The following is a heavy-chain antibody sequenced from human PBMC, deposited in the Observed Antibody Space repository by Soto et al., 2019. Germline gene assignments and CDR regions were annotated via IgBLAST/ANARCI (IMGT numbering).Heavy chain of an antibody. J-gene: IGHJ3*02. D-gene: IGHD2-2*01. V-gene: IGHV4-30-4*01. CDR1: GGSISSGDYY. Sequence: SETLSLTCTVSGGSISSGDYYWSCIRQPPGKGLEWIGYIYYSGSTYYNPSLKSRVTISVDTSKNQFSLKLSSVTAADTAVYYCARYQPASPGAFDIWGQGTMVTVSS. CDR3: ARYQPASPGAFDI. CDR2: IYYSGST.